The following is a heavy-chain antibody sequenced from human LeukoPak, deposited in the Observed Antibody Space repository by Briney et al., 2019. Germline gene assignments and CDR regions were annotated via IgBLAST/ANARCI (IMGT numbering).Heavy chain of an antibody. CDR3: AKGRSGGSYSTLDS. CDR1: GFTFSSYA. Sequence: AGGSLRLSCAASGFTFSSYAMSWVRQAPGKGLEWVSVIGDRTFYEVSVKGRFTLSRDSSKNTLYLEMNSLRVEDTAVYYCAKGRSGGSYSTLDSWGQGTLVTVSS. D-gene: IGHD2-15*01. J-gene: IGHJ4*02. CDR2: IGDRT. V-gene: IGHV3-23*01.